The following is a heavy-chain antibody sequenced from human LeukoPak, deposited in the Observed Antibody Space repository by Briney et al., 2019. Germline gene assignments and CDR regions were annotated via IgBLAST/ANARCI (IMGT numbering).Heavy chain of an antibody. V-gene: IGHV4-61*01. Sequence: SETLSLTCTVSGGSVSSGSYYWSWIRQPPGRGLEWLGYIYYSGSTNYNPSLKSRVTISVDTSKNQFSLKPSSVTAADTAVYYCARGDPYGDYIHFDYWGQGTLVTVSS. CDR1: GGSVSSGSYY. J-gene: IGHJ4*02. CDR3: ARGDPYGDYIHFDY. D-gene: IGHD4-17*01. CDR2: IYYSGST.